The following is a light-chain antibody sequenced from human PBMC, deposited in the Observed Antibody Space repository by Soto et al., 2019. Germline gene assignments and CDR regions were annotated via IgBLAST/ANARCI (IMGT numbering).Light chain of an antibody. V-gene: IGLV2-8*01. J-gene: IGLJ2*01. Sequence: QSALTQPPSASGSPGQSVTISCTATSSVVGDYNYVTWCQQHPGKAPKLLIYEVSKRPSGVPDRFSGFKSGNTASLTVSGLQAEDEGDYYCGSFAGDNIHVVFGGGTKLTVL. CDR1: SSVVGDYNY. CDR3: GSFAGDNIHVV. CDR2: EVS.